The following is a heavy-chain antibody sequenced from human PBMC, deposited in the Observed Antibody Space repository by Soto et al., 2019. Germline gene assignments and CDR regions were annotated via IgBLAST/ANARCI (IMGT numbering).Heavy chain of an antibody. D-gene: IGHD3-3*01. V-gene: IGHV3-23*01. Sequence: EVQLLESGGGLVQPGGSLRLSCAASGFTFSSYAMSWVRQAPRKGLEWVSAISGSGGSTYYADSVKGRFTISRDNSKNTLYLQMNSLRAEDTAVYYYVKVSFWSGYRDYYYYMDVWGKGTTVTVSS. J-gene: IGHJ6*03. CDR2: ISGSGGST. CDR1: GFTFSSYA. CDR3: VKVSFWSGYRDYYYYMDV.